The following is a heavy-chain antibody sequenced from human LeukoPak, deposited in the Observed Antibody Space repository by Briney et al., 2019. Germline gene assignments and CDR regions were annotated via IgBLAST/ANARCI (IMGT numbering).Heavy chain of an antibody. D-gene: IGHD6-13*01. CDR1: GFTFSSYW. J-gene: IGHJ5*02. CDR3: ARAWYSSSWLSRFDP. CDR2: IKQDGSEK. V-gene: IGHV3-7*04. Sequence: GGSLRLSCEASGFTFSSYWMSWVRQAPGKGLEWVANIKQDGSEKYYVDSVKGRFTISRDNAKNSLYLQMNSLRAEDTAVYCCARAWYSSSWLSRFDPWGQGTLVTVSS.